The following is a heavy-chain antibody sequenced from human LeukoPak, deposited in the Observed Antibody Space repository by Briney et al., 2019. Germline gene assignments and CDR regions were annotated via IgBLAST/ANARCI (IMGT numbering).Heavy chain of an antibody. CDR1: GFTFDDYA. D-gene: IGHD3-16*01. CDR3: AKEGTLRS. CDR2: ISWNSDTK. Sequence: GRSLRLSCAASGFTFDDYAMHWVRQAPGKGLEWVSGISWNSDTKGYGDSVKGRFTISRDNAKNSLYLQMNSLRPEDTALYYCAKEGTLRSWGQGTLVTVSS. J-gene: IGHJ5*02. V-gene: IGHV3-9*01.